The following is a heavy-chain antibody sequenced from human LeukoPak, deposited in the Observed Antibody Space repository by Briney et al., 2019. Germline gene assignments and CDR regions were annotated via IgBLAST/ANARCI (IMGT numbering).Heavy chain of an antibody. D-gene: IGHD1-26*01. J-gene: IGHJ4*02. Sequence: GGSLRLSCAASGFTFSSYGMSWVRQAPGKGLEWVSAISGSGGSTYYADSVKGRFTISRDNSKNTLYLQMNSLKNEDTAVYYCVTEVSGSFPTWGQGTLVTVSS. CDR1: GFTFSSYG. CDR3: VTEVSGSFPT. V-gene: IGHV3-23*01. CDR2: ISGSGGST.